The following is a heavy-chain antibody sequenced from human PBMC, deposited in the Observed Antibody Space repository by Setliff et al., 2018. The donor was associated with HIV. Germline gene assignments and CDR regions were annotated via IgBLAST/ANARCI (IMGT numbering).Heavy chain of an antibody. J-gene: IGHJ1*01. Sequence: GGSLRLSCAATGFTFSSYVLHWVRQAPGKGLEWVAVMSTGGDIKIYADSVKGRFTISRDNSKNTLHLQMNSLRAEDTAVYYCAKAGWELLSSFQHWGQGTLVPSPQ. D-gene: IGHD1-26*01. V-gene: IGHV3-30*14. CDR3: AKAGWELLSSFQH. CDR2: MSTGGDIK. CDR1: GFTFSSYV.